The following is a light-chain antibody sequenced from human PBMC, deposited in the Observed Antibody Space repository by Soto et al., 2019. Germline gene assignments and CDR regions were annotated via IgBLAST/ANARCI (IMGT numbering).Light chain of an antibody. J-gene: IGKJ1*01. V-gene: IGKV3-20*01. CDR2: GAS. Sequence: EVMLTQSPGTLSLSPGERATLSCRASQSVSSNYLAWYQQKSGQAPRLLIYGASNRATGIPDRFSGSGSGTDVSLNIRRLEPEGLAVYYCQQYDTSPRTFGQGTKVEFK. CDR3: QQYDTSPRT. CDR1: QSVSSNY.